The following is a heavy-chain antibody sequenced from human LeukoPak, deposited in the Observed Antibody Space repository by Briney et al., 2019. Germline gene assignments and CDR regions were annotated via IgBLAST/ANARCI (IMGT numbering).Heavy chain of an antibody. CDR3: ARPKYPGGPGSYGGTNWFDP. Sequence: ASVKVSCKASGYTFTSYGISWVRQAPGEGLEWRGWISGYNGNTNYAQKVQGRVTMTTDTSTSTAYMELRSLRSDDTPVYYCARPKYPGGPGSYGGTNWFDPWGQGTLVTVSS. CDR2: ISGYNGNT. J-gene: IGHJ5*02. V-gene: IGHV1-18*01. D-gene: IGHD3-10*01. CDR1: GYTFTSYG.